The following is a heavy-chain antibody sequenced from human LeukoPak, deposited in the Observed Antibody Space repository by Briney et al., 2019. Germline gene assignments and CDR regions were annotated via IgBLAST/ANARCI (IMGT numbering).Heavy chain of an antibody. CDR1: GGSISSYY. V-gene: IGHV4-59*05. CDR2: IYYSGST. D-gene: IGHD5-18*01. CDR3: ARSANQIQLWSPFDY. Sequence: SETLSLTCTVSGGSISSYYWSWIRQPPGKGLEWIGSIYYSGSTYYNPSLKSRVTISVDTSKNQFSLKLSSVTAADTAVYYCARSANQIQLWSPFDYWGQGTLVTVSS. J-gene: IGHJ4*02.